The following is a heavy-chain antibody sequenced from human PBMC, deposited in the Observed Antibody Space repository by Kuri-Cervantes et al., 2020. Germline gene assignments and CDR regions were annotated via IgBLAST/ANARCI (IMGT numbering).Heavy chain of an antibody. CDR3: ARHSGGNYVLIACVY. D-gene: IGHD1-7*01. CDR2: IYPGGADA. V-gene: IGHV5-51*01. Sequence: GESLKISCKASGYSFSDYWIAWVRQTPGKGLEWMGIIYPGGADARYSPSFQGQVTISADRSITTAYLQWSSLKASDTAMYYCARHSGGNYVLIACVYWGQGTLVTVSS. J-gene: IGHJ4*02. CDR1: GYSFSDYW.